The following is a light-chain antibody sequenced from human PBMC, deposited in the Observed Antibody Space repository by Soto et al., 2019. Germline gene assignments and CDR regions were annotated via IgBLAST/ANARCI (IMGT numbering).Light chain of an antibody. CDR1: SSNIGSNT. CDR3: SAWDNSLNGYV. CDR2: TAG. Sequence: QSVLTQPLSASASPGQWVTISCSGGSSNIGSNTVAWYQHLPGTAPPRLIFTAGQRPSGVPGRFSGSKSGTSASLAISGLQFEDEGDYYCSAWDNSLNGYVFGPGTKVTVL. J-gene: IGLJ1*01. V-gene: IGLV1-44*01.